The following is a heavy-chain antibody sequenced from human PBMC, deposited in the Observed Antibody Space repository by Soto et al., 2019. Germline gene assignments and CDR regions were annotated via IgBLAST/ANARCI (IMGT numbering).Heavy chain of an antibody. CDR2: ISSSSRYI. D-gene: IGHD2-15*01. J-gene: IGHJ3*02. V-gene: IGHV3-21*01. CDR3: ARDRCRGASCYQTYAFDI. Sequence: PGGSLRLSCAASGFNFSSYTMNWVRQAPGKGLEWVSSISSSSRYIYYVDSVKGRFTISRDDAKNSLSLQMNSLRAEDTAVYYCARDRCRGASCYQTYAFDIWGQGTMVTVSS. CDR1: GFNFSSYT.